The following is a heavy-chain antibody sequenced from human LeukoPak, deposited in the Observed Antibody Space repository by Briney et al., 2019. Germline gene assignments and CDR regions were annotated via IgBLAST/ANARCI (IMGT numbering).Heavy chain of an antibody. Sequence: SETLSLTCTVSGGSISGYYWSWIRQPPGKGLEWIGEINHSGSTNYNPSLKSRVTISVDTSKNQFSLKLSSVTAADTAVYYCARGRIAAAGTSWFDPWGQGTLVTVSS. V-gene: IGHV4-34*01. J-gene: IGHJ5*02. CDR2: INHSGST. D-gene: IGHD6-13*01. CDR3: ARGRIAAAGTSWFDP. CDR1: GGSISGYY.